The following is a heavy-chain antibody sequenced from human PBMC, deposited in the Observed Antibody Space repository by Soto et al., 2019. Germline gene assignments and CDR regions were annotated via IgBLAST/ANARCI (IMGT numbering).Heavy chain of an antibody. CDR1: GGSISSYY. D-gene: IGHD4-17*01. CDR3: AVLTTVDTFDY. J-gene: IGHJ4*02. CDR2: IYYSGST. Sequence: SSETLSLTCTVSGGSISSYYWSWIRQPPGKGLEWIGYIYYSGSTNYNPSLKSRVTISVDTSKNQFSLKLSSVTAADTAVYYCAVLTTVDTFDYWGQGTLVTVSS. V-gene: IGHV4-59*01.